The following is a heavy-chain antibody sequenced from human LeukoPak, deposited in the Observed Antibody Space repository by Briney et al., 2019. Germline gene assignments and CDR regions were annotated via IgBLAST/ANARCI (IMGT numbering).Heavy chain of an antibody. J-gene: IGHJ4*02. CDR3: AKALDTYGYMRFDF. CDR1: GFTFVSYA. V-gene: IGHV3-23*01. D-gene: IGHD5-18*01. Sequence: GGSLRFSCAASGFTFVSYAMTWVRQAPGKGLEGVSAINGGGDTTYYADSVKGRFTISRDKSKNTMYLQMNSLRAEDTALYYCAKALDTYGYMRFDFWGQGTLVTVSS. CDR2: INGGGDTT.